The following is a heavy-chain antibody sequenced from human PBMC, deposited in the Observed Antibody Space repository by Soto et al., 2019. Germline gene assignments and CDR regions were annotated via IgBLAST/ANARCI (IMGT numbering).Heavy chain of an antibody. D-gene: IGHD6-6*01. CDR3: ARGSSSYYYYGMDV. CDR2: ISGSGGST. Sequence: GGSLRLSCAASGFTFSSYAMSWVRQAPGKGLEWVSAISGSGGSTYYADSVKGRFTTSRDNSKNTLYLQMNSLRAEDTAVYYCARGSSSYYYYGMDVWGQGTTVTVSS. V-gene: IGHV3-23*01. CDR1: GFTFSSYA. J-gene: IGHJ6*02.